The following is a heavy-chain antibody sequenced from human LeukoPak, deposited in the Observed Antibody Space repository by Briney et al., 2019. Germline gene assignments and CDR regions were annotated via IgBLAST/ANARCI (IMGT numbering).Heavy chain of an antibody. CDR2: IIPIFGTA. Sequence: SVKVSCKASGGTFSSYAISWVRQAPGQGLEWMGGIIPIFGTANYAQKFQGRVTITADESTSTAYMELSSLRSEDTAVYYCARTLYYYGSGSSLVFYYYYMDVWGKGTTVTISS. D-gene: IGHD3-10*01. CDR1: GGTFSSYA. CDR3: ARTLYYYGSGSSLVFYYYYMDV. V-gene: IGHV1-69*13. J-gene: IGHJ6*03.